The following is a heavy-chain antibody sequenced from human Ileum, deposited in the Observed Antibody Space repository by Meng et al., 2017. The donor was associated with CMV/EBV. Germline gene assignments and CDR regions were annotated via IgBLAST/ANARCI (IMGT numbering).Heavy chain of an antibody. CDR2: ISGSGLAT. V-gene: IGHV3-23*01. Sequence: GESLKISCAASGFPFSNYAMSWVRQAPGRGLEWVSLISGSGLATHYADSVKGRFTISRDNSNNTLYLQMNSLRAEDTAIYYCAKGTREGTPFDYWGQGTLVTVSS. D-gene: IGHD2-15*01. J-gene: IGHJ4*02. CDR3: AKGTREGTPFDY. CDR1: GFPFSNYA.